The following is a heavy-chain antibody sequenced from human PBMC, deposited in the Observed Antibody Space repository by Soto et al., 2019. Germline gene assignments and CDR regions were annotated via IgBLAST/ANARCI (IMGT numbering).Heavy chain of an antibody. D-gene: IGHD2-2*02. CDR2: ISGSGGST. V-gene: IGHV3-23*01. CDR3: AKDPYCSSTSCYTGGFDY. J-gene: IGHJ4*02. Sequence: GGSLRLSCAASGFTFSSYAMSWVRQAPGKGLEWVSAISGSGGSTYYADSVKGRFTISRDNSKNTLYLQMNSLRAEDTAVYYCAKDPYCSSTSCYTGGFDYWGQGTLVTVSS. CDR1: GFTFSSYA.